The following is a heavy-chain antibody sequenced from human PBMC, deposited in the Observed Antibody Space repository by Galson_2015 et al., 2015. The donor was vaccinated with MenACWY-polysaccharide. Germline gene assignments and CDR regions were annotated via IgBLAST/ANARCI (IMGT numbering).Heavy chain of an antibody. J-gene: IGHJ5*02. CDR1: GGSFSGYY. Sequence: ETLSLTCAVYGGSFSGYYWSWIRKPPGKGLEWIGEINHSGSTNYNPSLKSRVTISVDTSKNQFSLKLSSVTAADTAVYYCARDPGYCSSTSCSLNWFDPWGQGTLVTVSS. V-gene: IGHV4-34*01. D-gene: IGHD2-2*01. CDR3: ARDPGYCSSTSCSLNWFDP. CDR2: INHSGST.